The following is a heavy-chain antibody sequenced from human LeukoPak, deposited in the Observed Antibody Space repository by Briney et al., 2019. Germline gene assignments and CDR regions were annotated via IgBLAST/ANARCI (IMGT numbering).Heavy chain of an antibody. Sequence: GGSLRLSCAASGFTFSSYAMHWVRQAPGKGLEWVAVISYDGSNKYYADSVKGRFTISRDNSKNTLYLQMNSLRAEDTAVYYCASSVDSFLGYWGQGTLVTVSS. D-gene: IGHD5-12*01. V-gene: IGHV3-30*04. CDR1: GFTFSSYA. CDR2: ISYDGSNK. J-gene: IGHJ4*02. CDR3: ASSVDSFLGY.